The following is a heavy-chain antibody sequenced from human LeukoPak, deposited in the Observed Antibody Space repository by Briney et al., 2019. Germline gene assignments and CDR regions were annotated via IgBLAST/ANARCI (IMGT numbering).Heavy chain of an antibody. CDR3: ARGTKTPIYYDFWSGPLNWFDP. CDR2: INHSGST. V-gene: IGHV4-34*01. Sequence: PSETLSLTCAVYGGSFSGYYWSWIRQPPWKGLEWIGEINHSGSTNYNPSLKSRVTISVDTSKNQFSLKLSSVTAADTAVYYCARGTKTPIYYDFWSGPLNWFDPWGQGTLVTVSS. J-gene: IGHJ5*02. D-gene: IGHD3-3*01. CDR1: GGSFSGYY.